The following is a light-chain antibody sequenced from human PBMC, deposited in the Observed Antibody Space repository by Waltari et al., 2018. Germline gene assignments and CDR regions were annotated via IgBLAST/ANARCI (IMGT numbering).Light chain of an antibody. J-gene: IGLJ2*01. CDR3: QSYDSSLSTSV. CDR1: SSNIGAGYD. Sequence: QSGLTQPPSVSGAPGQRVTISCTGSSSNIGAGYDVHWYQLLPGSAPKLLISGDTDRPSGVPDRFSGSKSGTSASLASTGLQADDEADYYCQSYDSSLSTSVFGGGTKLTVL. V-gene: IGLV1-40*01. CDR2: GDT.